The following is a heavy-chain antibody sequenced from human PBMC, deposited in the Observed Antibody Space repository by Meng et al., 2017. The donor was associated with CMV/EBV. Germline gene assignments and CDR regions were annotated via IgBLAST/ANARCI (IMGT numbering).Heavy chain of an antibody. CDR3: ARVLVRATIAGAFDI. Sequence: GESLKISCAASGFTFSSYWMSWVRQAPGKGLEWVANIKQDGSEKYYVDSVKGRFAISRDNAKNSLYLQMNSLRAEDTAVYYCARVLVRATIAGAFDIWGQGTMVTVSS. J-gene: IGHJ3*02. CDR1: GFTFSSYW. CDR2: IKQDGSEK. D-gene: IGHD1-26*01. V-gene: IGHV3-7*01.